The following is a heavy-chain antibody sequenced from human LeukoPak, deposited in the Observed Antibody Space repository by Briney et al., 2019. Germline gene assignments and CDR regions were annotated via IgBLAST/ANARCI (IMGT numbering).Heavy chain of an antibody. V-gene: IGHV6-1*01. J-gene: IGHJ6*02. CDR2: TYYRSKWYN. D-gene: IGHD6-19*01. CDR3: ARQPSSAGYYYYYYGMDV. CDR1: GDSVSSNSAT. Sequence: SQTLSLTCAISGDSVSSNSATWNWIRQSPSRGLEWLGRTYYRSKWYNDYEVSEKSRITINQDTTKNHFYVQMISVTPEDTAVYYCARQPSSAGYYYYYYGMDVWGQGTTVTVSS.